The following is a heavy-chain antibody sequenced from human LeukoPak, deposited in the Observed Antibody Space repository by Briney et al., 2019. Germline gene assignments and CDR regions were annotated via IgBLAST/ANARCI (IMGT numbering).Heavy chain of an antibody. CDR3: ARGGGRWLQPGTRGIDY. Sequence: PSETLSLTCAVYGGSFSGYYWSWIRQPPGKGLEWIGEINHSGSTNYNPSLKSRVTISVDTSKNQFSLKLSSVTAADTAAYYCARGGGRWLQPGTRGIDYWGQGTLVTVSS. D-gene: IGHD5-24*01. CDR2: INHSGST. CDR1: GGSFSGYY. V-gene: IGHV4-34*01. J-gene: IGHJ4*02.